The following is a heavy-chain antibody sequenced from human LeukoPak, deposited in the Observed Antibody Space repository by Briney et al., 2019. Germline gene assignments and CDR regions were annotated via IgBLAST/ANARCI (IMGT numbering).Heavy chain of an antibody. D-gene: IGHD3-10*01. V-gene: IGHV1-2*02. CDR3: AKVGDFHGLDV. Sequence: GASVKVSCKTSAYTFTDYFIHWVRQAPGQGLEWMGWLNPNSGDTNYGQKFKGRVTMTRDTSINTGYMELTRLRSDDTAVYYCAKVGDFHGLDVWGQGTTVTVSS. J-gene: IGHJ6*02. CDR1: AYTFTDYF. CDR2: LNPNSGDT.